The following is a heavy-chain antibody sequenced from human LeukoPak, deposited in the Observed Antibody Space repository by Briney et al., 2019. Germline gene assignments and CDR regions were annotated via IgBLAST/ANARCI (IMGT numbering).Heavy chain of an antibody. J-gene: IGHJ4*02. CDR1: GYTFTSYG. D-gene: IGHD3-10*01. CDR3: ARATMVQGVITPPFDY. Sequence: GASVKVSCKASGYTFTSYGISWVRQAPGQGLEWMGWISAYNGNTNYAQKLQGRVTMTTDTSTSTAYMELRSLRSGDTAVYYCARATMVQGVITPPFDYWGQGTLVTVSS. CDR2: ISAYNGNT. V-gene: IGHV1-18*01.